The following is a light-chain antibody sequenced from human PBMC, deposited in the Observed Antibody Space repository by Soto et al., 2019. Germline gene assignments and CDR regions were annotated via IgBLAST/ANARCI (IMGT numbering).Light chain of an antibody. Sequence: DIQMTQSPSTLSASVGDRFIITCLASQSIDTWLAWHQQKPGKAPKLLISKASSLESGVPSTFSGSGSGTEFTLTISSLQPDDFATYYCQQYSDFSALTFGGWNKV. CDR3: QQYSDFSALT. CDR2: KAS. CDR1: QSIDTW. J-gene: IGKJ4*02. V-gene: IGKV1-5*03.